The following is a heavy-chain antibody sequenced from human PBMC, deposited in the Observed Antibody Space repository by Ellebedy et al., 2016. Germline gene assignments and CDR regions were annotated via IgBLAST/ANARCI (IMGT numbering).Heavy chain of an antibody. CDR3: ARDSNTDYYGSSGYPGYFDL. CDR1: GFTFSSYA. CDR2: ISYDGGNK. V-gene: IGHV3-30-3*01. J-gene: IGHJ2*01. Sequence: GGSLRLXXVGSGFTFSSYAMHWVRQAPGKGLEWVAVISYDGGNKYYADSVKGRVTISRDNSNNTLYVQMNSLRAEDTAVYYSARDSNTDYYGSSGYPGYFDLWGRGTLVTVSS. D-gene: IGHD3-22*01.